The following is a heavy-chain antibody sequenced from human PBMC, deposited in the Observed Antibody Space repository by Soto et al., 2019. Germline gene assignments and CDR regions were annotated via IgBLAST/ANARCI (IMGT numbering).Heavy chain of an antibody. CDR3: AVRGHGAAFDI. Sequence: SETLSLTCTVSGGSISSYHWSWIRQPPGKGLERIGYIYYSGSTNYNPSLKSRVTISVDTSKNQFSLKLSSVTAADTAVYYCAVRGHGAAFDIWGQGTMVTVSS. CDR2: IYYSGST. CDR1: GGSISSYH. J-gene: IGHJ3*02. D-gene: IGHD5-12*01. V-gene: IGHV4-59*01.